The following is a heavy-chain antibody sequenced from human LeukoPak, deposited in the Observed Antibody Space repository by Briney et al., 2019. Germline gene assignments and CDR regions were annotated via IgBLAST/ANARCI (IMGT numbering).Heavy chain of an antibody. CDR2: ISGSGGST. CDR1: GFTFSSYA. D-gene: IGHD6-13*01. CDR3: AKAYSSSWYYYVIGY. J-gene: IGHJ4*02. Sequence: GGSLRLSCAASGFTFSSYAMSLVRQAPGKGLELVSAISGSGGSTYYADSVKGRFTISRDNSKNTLYLQMNSLRAEDTAVYYCAKAYSSSWYYYVIGYWGQGTLVTVSS. V-gene: IGHV3-23*01.